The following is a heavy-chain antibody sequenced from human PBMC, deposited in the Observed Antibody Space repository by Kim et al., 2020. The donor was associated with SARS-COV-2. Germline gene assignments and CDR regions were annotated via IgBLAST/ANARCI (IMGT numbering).Heavy chain of an antibody. CDR1: GGSFSGYY. Sequence: SETLSLTCAVYGGSFSGYYWSWIRQPPGKGLEWIGEINHSGRTNYNPSLKSRVTISVDTSKNQFSLKLSSVTAADTAVYYCASYDILTGYPTWGQGTLVTVSS. J-gene: IGHJ5*02. D-gene: IGHD3-9*01. CDR2: INHSGRT. V-gene: IGHV4-34*01. CDR3: ASYDILTGYPT.